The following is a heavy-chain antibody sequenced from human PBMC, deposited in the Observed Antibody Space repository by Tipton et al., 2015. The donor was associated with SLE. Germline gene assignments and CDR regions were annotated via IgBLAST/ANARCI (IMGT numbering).Heavy chain of an antibody. D-gene: IGHD2-2*01. CDR2: MSQSGST. V-gene: IGHV4-59*12. CDR1: GGSINRNY. J-gene: IGHJ5*02. Sequence: LRLSCTVSGGSINRNYWSWIRQPPGKGLEWIGSMSQSGSTYYNPSLRSRVTISMDTSKSQFSLTLKSVTAADTAVYFCARAKGTSRWWFDAWGQGTLVTVFS. CDR3: ARAKGTSRWWFDA.